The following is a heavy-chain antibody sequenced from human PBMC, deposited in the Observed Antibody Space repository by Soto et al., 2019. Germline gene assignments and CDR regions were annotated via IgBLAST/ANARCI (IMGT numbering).Heavy chain of an antibody. Sequence: GGSLRLSCAASGFTFSSYGMHWVRQAPGKGLEWVAVISYDGSNKYYADSVKGRFTISRDNSKNTLYLQMNSLRAEDTAVYYCAKDRGGGPNYYFDYWGQGTLVTVSS. CDR1: GFTFSSYG. CDR3: AKDRGGGPNYYFDY. V-gene: IGHV3-30*18. D-gene: IGHD3-16*01. J-gene: IGHJ4*02. CDR2: ISYDGSNK.